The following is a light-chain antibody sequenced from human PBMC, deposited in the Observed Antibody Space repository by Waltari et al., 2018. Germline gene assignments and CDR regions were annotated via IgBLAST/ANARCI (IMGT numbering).Light chain of an antibody. CDR1: LGINSY. Sequence: DIQLTQSPSFLSASVGDRVTITCRASLGINSYLAWYQQKPGRAPKLLIYAASTLQGGVPSRFSGSGSGTEFNLTISSLQPEDFATYCCQQTYTTPYTFGQGTRLEIK. J-gene: IGKJ2*01. CDR2: AAS. CDR3: QQTYTTPYT. V-gene: IGKV1-9*01.